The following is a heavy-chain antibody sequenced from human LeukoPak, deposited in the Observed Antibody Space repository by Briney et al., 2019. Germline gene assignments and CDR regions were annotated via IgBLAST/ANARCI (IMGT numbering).Heavy chain of an antibody. CDR1: GFTFSSLW. V-gene: IGHV3-7*01. CDR2: IKQDGSIQ. D-gene: IGHD3-22*01. J-gene: IGHJ4*02. CDR3: ATSYDSSGCD. Sequence: GGSLRLSCTASGFTFSSLWMAWVRQAPGKGLEWVANIKQDGSIQHYGDSVKGRFTISRDNAKNSLYLQMNNLRAEDTALYYCATSYDSSGCDWGQGTLVTVSS.